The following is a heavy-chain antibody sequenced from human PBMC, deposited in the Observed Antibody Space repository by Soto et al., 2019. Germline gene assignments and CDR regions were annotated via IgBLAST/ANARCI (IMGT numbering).Heavy chain of an antibody. D-gene: IGHD6-13*01. CDR1: GYSFTSYW. V-gene: IGHV5-51*01. J-gene: IGHJ6*02. CDR3: ARAAAGLAYYYYGMDV. Sequence: GESLKISCKGSGYSFTSYWIGWVRQMPGKGLEWMGIIYPGDSATRYSPSFQGQVTISADKSISTAYLQWSSLKASDTAMYYCARAAAGLAYYYYGMDVWGQGTTVTVSS. CDR2: IYPGDSAT.